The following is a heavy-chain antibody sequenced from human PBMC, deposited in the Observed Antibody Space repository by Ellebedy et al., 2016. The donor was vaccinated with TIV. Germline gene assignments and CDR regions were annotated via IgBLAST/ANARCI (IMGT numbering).Heavy chain of an antibody. CDR2: INNGGRTT. J-gene: IGHJ6*02. Sequence: GESLKISCVASGFTFSGYAMSWVRQAPGKGLVWGSGINNGGRTTSYADSVKGRFTISRDNSRSTLYLQMNSLRAEDSAVYDCAKDMVFGDGKWEIDVWGQGTTVTVSS. CDR3: AKDMVFGDGKWEIDV. CDR1: GFTFSGYA. V-gene: IGHV3-23*01. D-gene: IGHD1-26*01.